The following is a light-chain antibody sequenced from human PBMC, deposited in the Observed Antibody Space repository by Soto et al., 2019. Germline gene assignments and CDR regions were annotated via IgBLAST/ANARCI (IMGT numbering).Light chain of an antibody. CDR3: QKYNSALQA. CDR2: AAS. V-gene: IGKV1-27*01. CDR1: QAISNY. J-gene: IGKJ3*01. Sequence: DIQMTQSPSSLSASVGDRVTITCRASQAISNYLAWYQQKPGKVPKLLIYAASTLQSGVPSRFSGSGSGTDFTLTISSLQPEDVATYYCQKYNSALQAFGPGTKVDIK.